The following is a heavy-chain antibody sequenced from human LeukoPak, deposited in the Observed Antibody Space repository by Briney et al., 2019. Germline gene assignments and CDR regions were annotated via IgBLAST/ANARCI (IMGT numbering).Heavy chain of an antibody. CDR3: ARDRSSSWYYFDY. CDR2: INPNSGGT. CDR1: GYTFTCYY. Sequence: GASVKVSCKASGYTFTCYYMHWVRQAPGQGLEWMGWINPNSGGTNYAQKFQGRVTMTGDTSISTAYMELSRLRSDDTAVYYCARDRSSSWYYFDYWGQGTLVTVSS. D-gene: IGHD6-13*01. J-gene: IGHJ4*02. V-gene: IGHV1-2*02.